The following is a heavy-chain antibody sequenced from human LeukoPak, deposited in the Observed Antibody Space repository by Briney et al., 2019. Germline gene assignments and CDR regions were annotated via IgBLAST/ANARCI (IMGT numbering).Heavy chain of an antibody. D-gene: IGHD2-15*01. Sequence: GASVKVSCKASGYTFTGYYMHWVRQAPGQGLEWMGRINPNSGGTNYAQKFQGRVTMTRDTSISTAYMELSRLRSDDTAVYYCASLRYCSGGSCYSLRAFDIWGQGTMVTVSS. CDR3: ASLRYCSGGSCYSLRAFDI. J-gene: IGHJ3*02. V-gene: IGHV1-2*06. CDR2: INPNSGGT. CDR1: GYTFTGYY.